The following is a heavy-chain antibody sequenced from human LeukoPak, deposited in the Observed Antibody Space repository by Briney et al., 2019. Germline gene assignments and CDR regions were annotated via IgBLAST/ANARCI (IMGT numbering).Heavy chain of an antibody. J-gene: IGHJ4*02. V-gene: IGHV3-64D*09. D-gene: IGHD5-12*01. CDR1: GFTFSSYA. CDR2: ISNNGRNT. Sequence: GGSVRLSCSASGFTFSSYAMHWVRQAPGKGLEYVSAISNNGRNTYYADSVKGRFTISRDSSKNTLYLQMSSLRPEDTAVYYCVKANGIYCGYGSWWGQGTRDIVSS. CDR3: VKANGIYCGYGSW.